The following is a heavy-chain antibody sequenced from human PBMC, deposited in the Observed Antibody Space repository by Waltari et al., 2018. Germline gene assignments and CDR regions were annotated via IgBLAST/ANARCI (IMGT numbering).Heavy chain of an antibody. CDR2: ISSSGSTI. D-gene: IGHD6-19*01. V-gene: IGHV3-11*04. CDR3: ASYPVAGTDFDY. CDR1: GFTFSDYY. Sequence: QVQLVESGGGLVKPGGSLRLSCAASGFTFSDYYMSWIRQAPGKGREWVSYISSSGSTIYYADYVKGRFTISRDNAKNSLYLQMNSLRAEDTAVYYCASYPVAGTDFDYWGQGTLVTVSS. J-gene: IGHJ4*02.